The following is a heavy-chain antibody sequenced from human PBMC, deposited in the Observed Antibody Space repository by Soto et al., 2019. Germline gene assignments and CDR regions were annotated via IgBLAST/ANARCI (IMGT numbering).Heavy chain of an antibody. D-gene: IGHD2-2*01. Sequence: QVQLVESGGGVVQPGRSLRLSCAASGFSFSRYGMHWVRQAPGKGLEWVAVIWFDGSNKYYADSVKGRFTISRDNSKNTRYLQMNSLRAEDTAVYYCARDSSFVKGPAASDYWGQGTVVTVSS. CDR3: ARDSSFVKGPAASDY. V-gene: IGHV3-33*01. CDR1: GFSFSRYG. CDR2: IWFDGSNK. J-gene: IGHJ4*02.